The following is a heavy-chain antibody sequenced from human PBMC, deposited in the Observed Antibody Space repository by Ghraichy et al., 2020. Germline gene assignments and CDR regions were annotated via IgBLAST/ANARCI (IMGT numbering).Heavy chain of an antibody. CDR1: GFTFSGYG. Sequence: GGSLRLSCAASGFTFSGYGMNWVRQAPGKRLEWVSSVSGGSNTYMYYADSVKGRFSISRDNAENSLYLQMNSLGAEDTAVYYCARDPYCSLTNCYHGSDYHYYMDVWGKGTTVTVSS. D-gene: IGHD2-2*01. CDR2: VSGGSNTYM. V-gene: IGHV3-21*01. J-gene: IGHJ6*03. CDR3: ARDPYCSLTNCYHGSDYHYYMDV.